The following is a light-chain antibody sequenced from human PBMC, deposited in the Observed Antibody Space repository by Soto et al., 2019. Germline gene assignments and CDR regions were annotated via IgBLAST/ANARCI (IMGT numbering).Light chain of an antibody. J-gene: IGKJ1*01. CDR1: RGASAHY. V-gene: IGKV3-20*01. Sequence: LTQSLGTLSLSPGEGATLSCLASRGASAHYLALYQQKPGQAPTLLIYGASIRAAGVPDRFSGSGSGTDFTLTIRRLEPDDFAVYYCQQYGSSPRTFGQGTKVHI. CDR2: GAS. CDR3: QQYGSSPRT.